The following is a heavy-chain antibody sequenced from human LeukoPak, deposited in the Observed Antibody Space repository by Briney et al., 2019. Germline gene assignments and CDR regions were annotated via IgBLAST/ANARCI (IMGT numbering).Heavy chain of an antibody. CDR1: GGSINNYY. V-gene: IGHV4-59*08. CDR2: ISYSGST. CDR3: GRHRYSYPAYYFDS. Sequence: PSETLSLTCTVSGGSINNYYWSWIRQPPGKGLEWIGSISYSGSTNYSPSLESRVTISVDTSKNHFSLNLRSMTAADTAVYYCGRHRYSYPAYYFDSWGQGTLVTVSS. D-gene: IGHD5-18*01. J-gene: IGHJ4*02.